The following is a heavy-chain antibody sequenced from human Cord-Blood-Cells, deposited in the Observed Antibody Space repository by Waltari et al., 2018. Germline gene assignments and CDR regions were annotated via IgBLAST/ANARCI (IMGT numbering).Heavy chain of an antibody. Sequence: QVQLQESGPGLVKPSETLSLTCTVSGYSISRGYYWGWLRQPPGKGLEGIGSIYHSGSTYSSPSLKSRVTISVDTSKNQFSLKLGSVTAADTAVYYCAWSMGDRNAFDIWGQGTMVTVSS. V-gene: IGHV4-38-2*02. D-gene: IGHD3-16*01. J-gene: IGHJ3*02. CDR3: AWSMGDRNAFDI. CDR1: GYSISRGYY. CDR2: IYHSGST.